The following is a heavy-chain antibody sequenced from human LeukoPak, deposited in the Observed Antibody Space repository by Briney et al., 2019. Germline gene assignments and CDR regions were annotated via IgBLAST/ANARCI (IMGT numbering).Heavy chain of an antibody. CDR1: GYTFTGYY. CDR3: ARGGRSGGRCYYY. CDR2: INPNSGGT. J-gene: IGHJ4*02. D-gene: IGHD2-15*01. Sequence: ASVTVSCKASGYTFTGYYMHWVRQAPGQGLEWLGWINPNSGGTNYAQKLQGRVTMTRDTSISTAYMELSRLRSDDTAVYYCARGGRSGGRCYYYWGQGTLVTVSS. V-gene: IGHV1-2*02.